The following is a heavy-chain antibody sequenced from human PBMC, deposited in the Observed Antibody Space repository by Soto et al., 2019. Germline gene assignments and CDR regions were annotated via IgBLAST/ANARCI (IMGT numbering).Heavy chain of an antibody. CDR3: AKGGQYYDFFNMDV. CDR1: GFTFSSYG. V-gene: IGHV3-30*18. D-gene: IGHD3-3*01. Sequence: GGSLRLSCAASGFTFSSYGMHWVRQAPGKGLEWVAVISYDGSNKYYADSVKGRLTISRDNSKNTLYLQMNSLRAEDTAVYYCAKGGQYYDFFNMDVWGKGTTVTVSS. CDR2: ISYDGSNK. J-gene: IGHJ6*03.